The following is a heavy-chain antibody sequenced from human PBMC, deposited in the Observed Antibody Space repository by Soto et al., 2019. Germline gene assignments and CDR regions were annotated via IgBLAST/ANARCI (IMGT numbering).Heavy chain of an antibody. D-gene: IGHD6-13*01. CDR3: AKGLINGRWYAED. Sequence: EVHLLESGGGLVHPGESLRLSCGASGFTFSSCVMTWVRQAPGKGLAWVSCITGSGTGAYYADSVKGRFTISRDNSKNMVYLQMNNLRAEDTGVYYCAKGLINGRWYAEDWGQGTLVTVSS. CDR1: GFTFSSCV. J-gene: IGHJ4*02. CDR2: ITGSGTGA. V-gene: IGHV3-23*01.